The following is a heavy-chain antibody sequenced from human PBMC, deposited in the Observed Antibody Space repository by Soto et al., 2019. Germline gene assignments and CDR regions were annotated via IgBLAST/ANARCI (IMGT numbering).Heavy chain of an antibody. Sequence: SETLSLTCTVSGGSISSYYWSWIRQPPGKGLEWIGYIYYSGSTNYNPSIKRVTISVDTFKNQFSLKLSSVTAADTAVYYCARGLYNWNYFDYWGQGTRVTV. CDR3: ARGLYNWNYFDY. CDR1: GGSISSYY. V-gene: IGHV4-59*08. J-gene: IGHJ4*02. D-gene: IGHD1-20*01. CDR2: IYYSGST.